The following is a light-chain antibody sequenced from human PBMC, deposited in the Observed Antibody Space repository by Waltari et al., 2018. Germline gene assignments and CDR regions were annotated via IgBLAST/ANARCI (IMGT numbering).Light chain of an antibody. CDR3: QQSYSTPLT. Sequence: DIQMTQSPSSLSASVGDRVTITCRASQSISSYLNWYQQKPGKVPKLLIYAASSLQSGVPSRFSGSGSGTDFTLTISSLQPEDFATYYGQQSYSTPLTFGGGTKVEIK. CDR2: AAS. CDR1: QSISSY. J-gene: IGKJ4*01. V-gene: IGKV1-39*01.